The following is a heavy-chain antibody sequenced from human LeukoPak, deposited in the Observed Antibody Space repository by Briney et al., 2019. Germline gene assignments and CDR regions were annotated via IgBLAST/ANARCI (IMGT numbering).Heavy chain of an antibody. J-gene: IGHJ4*02. CDR1: GGSFSGYY. V-gene: IGHV4-34*01. CDR3: ARGHDSSGWYSQLALDY. CDR2: INHSGST. D-gene: IGHD6-19*01. Sequence: KASETLSLTCAVYGGSFSGYYWSWIRQPPGKGLEWIGEINHSGSTNYNPSLKSRVTLSVDTSKNQFSLKLSSVTAADTAVYYCARGHDSSGWYSQLALDYWGQGTLVTVSS.